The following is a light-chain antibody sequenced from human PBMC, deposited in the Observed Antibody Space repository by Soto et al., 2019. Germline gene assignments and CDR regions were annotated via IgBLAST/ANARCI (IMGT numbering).Light chain of an antibody. CDR1: QSVDSY. V-gene: IGKV3-11*01. Sequence: EIVLTQSPPTLSLSPGERATLSCRASQSVDSYLAWYQQKPGQAPRLLIFDASNSATGIPARFSGSGSGTDFTLTSSSLEPEGFAVYYCQQHSNRLTFGGGTKVEIK. J-gene: IGKJ4*01. CDR2: DAS. CDR3: QQHSNRLT.